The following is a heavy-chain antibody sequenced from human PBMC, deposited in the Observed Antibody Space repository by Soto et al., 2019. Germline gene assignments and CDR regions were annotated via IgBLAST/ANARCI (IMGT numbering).Heavy chain of an antibody. CDR1: GFTVTTYA. V-gene: IGHV3-33*01. J-gene: IGHJ4*01. CDR2: MWFDGATD. D-gene: IGHD3-3*01. Sequence: GGSLRLSCAASGFTVTTYAMHWVRQAPGKGLEWVAVMWFDGATDYYADSVEGRFTISRDNSKNTLFLQMNSLRAEDTAVYYCARGSGYYMGYWGHGTLVTVSS. CDR3: ARGSGYYMGY.